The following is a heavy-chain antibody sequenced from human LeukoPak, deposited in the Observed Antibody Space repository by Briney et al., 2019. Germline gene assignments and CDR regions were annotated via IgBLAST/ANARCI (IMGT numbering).Heavy chain of an antibody. Sequence: GGSLRLSCAASGFTFSSYAMSWVRQAPGKGLEWVSAISGSGGSTYYADSVKGRFTISRDNSKNTLYLQMNSLRAEDTAVYYCARVGPLYCHVYYYYYYGMDVWGQGTTVTVSS. CDR1: GFTFSSYA. J-gene: IGHJ6*02. CDR3: ARVGPLYCHVYYYYYYGMDV. CDR2: ISGSGGST. D-gene: IGHD2-15*01. V-gene: IGHV3-23*01.